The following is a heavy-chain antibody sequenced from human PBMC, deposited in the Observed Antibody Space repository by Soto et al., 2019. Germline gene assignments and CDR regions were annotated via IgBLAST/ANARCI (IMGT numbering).Heavy chain of an antibody. Sequence: QLQLQESGPGLVKPSETLSLTCTVSGGSISSSSYYWGWIRQPPGKGLEWIGSIYYSGSTYYNPSLKSRVTIAVDTSKNQFSLKLSSVTAADTAVYYCARRAYDMLTGYQPIDYWGQGTLVTVSS. D-gene: IGHD3-9*01. V-gene: IGHV4-39*01. J-gene: IGHJ4*02. CDR3: ARRAYDMLTGYQPIDY. CDR2: IYYSGST. CDR1: GGSISSSSYY.